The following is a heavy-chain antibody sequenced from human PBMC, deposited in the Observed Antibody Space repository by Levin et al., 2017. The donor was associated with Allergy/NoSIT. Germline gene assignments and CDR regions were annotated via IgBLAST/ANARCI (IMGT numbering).Heavy chain of an antibody. Sequence: GGSLRLSCAASGFTFSSYSMNWVRQAPGKGLEWVSSISSSSSYIYYADSVKGRFTISRDNAKNSLYLQMNSLRAEDTAVYYCARDPGLIVVVPAAVPYFDYWGQGTLVTVSS. CDR1: GFTFSSYS. CDR2: ISSSSSYI. CDR3: ARDPGLIVVVPAAVPYFDY. D-gene: IGHD2-2*01. V-gene: IGHV3-21*01. J-gene: IGHJ4*02.